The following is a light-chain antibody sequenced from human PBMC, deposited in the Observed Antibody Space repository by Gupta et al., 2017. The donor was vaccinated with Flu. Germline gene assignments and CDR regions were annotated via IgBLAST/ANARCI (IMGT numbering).Light chain of an antibody. J-gene: IGKJ1*01. Sequence: DIQMTQSPSTLSASVGDRVTITCRASQSISHWLAWYQQKPGTAPKLLIYKASYLQSGVPSRFSGSGSGTEFTLTISSLQPDDFATYYCQQYNDYSPWTFGQGTKVEIK. CDR1: QSISHW. V-gene: IGKV1-5*03. CDR2: KAS. CDR3: QQYNDYSPWT.